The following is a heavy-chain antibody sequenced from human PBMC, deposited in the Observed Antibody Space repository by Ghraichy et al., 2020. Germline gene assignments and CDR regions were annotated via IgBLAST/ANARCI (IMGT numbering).Heavy chain of an antibody. CDR1: GFTFSSYG. Sequence: GESLNISFAASGFTFSSYGMHWVRQAPGKGLEWVAVIWYDGSNKYYADSVKGRFTISRDNSKNTLYLQMNSLRAEDTAVYYCARVLSEWLFSDEASAHYYYGMDVWGQGTTVTVSS. CDR2: IWYDGSNK. J-gene: IGHJ6*02. CDR3: ARVLSEWLFSDEASAHYYYGMDV. D-gene: IGHD3-3*01. V-gene: IGHV3-33*01.